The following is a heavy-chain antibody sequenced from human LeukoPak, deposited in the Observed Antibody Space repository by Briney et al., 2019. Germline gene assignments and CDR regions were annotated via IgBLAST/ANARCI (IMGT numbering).Heavy chain of an antibody. D-gene: IGHD3-10*01. V-gene: IGHV3-23*01. CDR3: AKRGFDGSGSYYTRD. CDR1: GFTFNSYA. J-gene: IGHJ4*02. Sequence: PGGSPRLSCAASGFTFNSYAMSWIRQPPGKGLEWVSTITGSGGSRYYADSVEGRFTISRDNSENTLYLQMNSLRVEDTAVYYCAKRGFDGSGSYYTRDWGQGTLVTVSS. CDR2: ITGSGGSR.